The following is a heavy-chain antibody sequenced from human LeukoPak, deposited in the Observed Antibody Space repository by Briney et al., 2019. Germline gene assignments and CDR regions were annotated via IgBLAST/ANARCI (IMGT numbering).Heavy chain of an antibody. D-gene: IGHD3-9*01. CDR3: ARDRGYDILTGYYTARTDY. V-gene: IGHV1-18*04. CDR1: GYTFTSYG. J-gene: IGHJ4*02. Sequence: ASVKVSCKASGYTFTSYGISWVRQAPGQGLEWMGWISAYNGNTNYAQKLQGRVTMTTDTSTSTAYMELTSLRSDDTAVYYCARDRGYDILTGYYTARTDYWGQGTLVTVSS. CDR2: ISAYNGNT.